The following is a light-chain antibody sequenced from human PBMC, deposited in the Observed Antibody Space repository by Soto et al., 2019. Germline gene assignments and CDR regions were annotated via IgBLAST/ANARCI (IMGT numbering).Light chain of an antibody. J-gene: IGKJ4*01. V-gene: IGKV1-39*01. CDR3: QHSYTAPLA. CDR1: QSISSY. Sequence: DIQMTQSPSSLSASVGDRVTITCRASQSISSYLNWYQLKPGKAPKLLIYAASSLQSGVPSRFSGSGSGTDFTLTISSLQPEDFATYFCQHSYTAPLAFGGGTKVDI. CDR2: AAS.